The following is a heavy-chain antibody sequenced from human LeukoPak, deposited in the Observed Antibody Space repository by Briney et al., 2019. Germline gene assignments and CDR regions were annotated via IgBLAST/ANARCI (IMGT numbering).Heavy chain of an antibody. D-gene: IGHD3-16*01. J-gene: IGHJ4*02. CDR1: GFTFSSYG. CDR2: IWYDGSNK. CDR3: ARAADTIYFDY. Sequence: PGRSLRLSCAASGFTFSSYGMHWVRQAPGKGLEWVAVIWYDGSNKYYADSVKGRFTISRGNSKNTLYLQMNSLRAEDTAVYYCARAADTIYFDYWGQGTLVTVSP. V-gene: IGHV3-33*01.